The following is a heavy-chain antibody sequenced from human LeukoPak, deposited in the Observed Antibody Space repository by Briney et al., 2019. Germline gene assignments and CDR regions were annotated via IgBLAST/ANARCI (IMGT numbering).Heavy chain of an antibody. V-gene: IGHV4-4*07. J-gene: IGHJ4*02. CDR3: ARLWMHYYGSGSYYYFDY. D-gene: IGHD3-10*01. CDR2: IYTSGST. CDR1: GGSISSYY. Sequence: PSETLSLTCTVSGGSISSYYWSWIRQPAGKGLEWLGRIYTSGSTNYNPSLKSRVTISVDKSKNQFSLKLSSVTAADTAVYYCARLWMHYYGSGSYYYFDYWGQGTLVTVSS.